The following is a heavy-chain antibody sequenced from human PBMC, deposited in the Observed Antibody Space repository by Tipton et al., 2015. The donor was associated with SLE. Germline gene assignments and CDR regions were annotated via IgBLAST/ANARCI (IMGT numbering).Heavy chain of an antibody. CDR1: GFSFSNYA. D-gene: IGHD3-3*01. V-gene: IGHV3-23*01. CDR3: ARSPVDYWNGYSA. J-gene: IGHJ4*02. CDR2: ITGSGDRT. Sequence: SLRLSCAASGFSFSNYAMSWVRQAPGKGLEWISAITGSGDRTYYTDSVKGRFTISRDNSKNSLYLQMNGLRAEDTAGYYCARSPVDYWNGYSAWGQGTLVAVSS.